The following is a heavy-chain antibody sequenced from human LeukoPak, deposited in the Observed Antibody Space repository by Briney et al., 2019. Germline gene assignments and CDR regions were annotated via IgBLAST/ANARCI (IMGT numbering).Heavy chain of an antibody. V-gene: IGHV1-8*01. CDR3: ARGAPVATFGQGHDEYFEY. CDR2: MNPNNGNT. Sequence: ASVKVSCKTSGYTFDIYDINWVRQATGQGLEWMGWMNPNNGNTGYAQRFQGRVIMTTNISMTTAYMELRGLRYEDTAIYYCARGAPVATFGQGHDEYFEYWGQGTVVAVSS. D-gene: IGHD3-3*01. J-gene: IGHJ4*02. CDR1: GYTFDIYD.